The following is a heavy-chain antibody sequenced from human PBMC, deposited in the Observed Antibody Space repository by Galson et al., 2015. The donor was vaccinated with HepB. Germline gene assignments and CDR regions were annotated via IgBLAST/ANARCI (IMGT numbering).Heavy chain of an antibody. J-gene: IGHJ4*02. CDR2: INPNSGGT. CDR3: ASLVVAATPPFDY. D-gene: IGHD2-15*01. CDR1: GYTFTGYY. V-gene: IGHV1-2*02. Sequence: SVKVSCKASGYTFTGYYMHWVRQAPGQGLEWMGWINPNSGGTNYAQKFQGRVTMTRDTSISTAYMELSRLRSDDTAVYYCASLVVAATPPFDYWGQGTLVTVSS.